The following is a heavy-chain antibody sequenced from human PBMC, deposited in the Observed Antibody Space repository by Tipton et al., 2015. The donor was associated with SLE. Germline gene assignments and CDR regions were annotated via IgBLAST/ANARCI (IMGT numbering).Heavy chain of an antibody. CDR3: ARGLGYDAFDI. V-gene: IGHV4-4*07. D-gene: IGHD6-19*01. J-gene: IGHJ3*02. Sequence: TLSLTCTVSDGSISDYYWTWIRQPAGEGLEWIGRIYASGSTNYNPSLRSRVAMSVDTSKNQFSLKLSSVTAADTAVYYCARGLGYDAFDIWGQGTMVTVSS. CDR1: DGSISDYY. CDR2: IYASGST.